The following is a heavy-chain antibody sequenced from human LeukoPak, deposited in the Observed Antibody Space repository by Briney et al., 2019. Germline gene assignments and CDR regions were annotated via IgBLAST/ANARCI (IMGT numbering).Heavy chain of an antibody. CDR1: GFTFSSYA. Sequence: GGSLRLSCAASGFTFSSYAMRWVRQAPGKGLKWVSGISGSGGSTYYADSVKGRFTISTDNSKNTLYLQMNSLRAEDTAVYYCAKSWGSYRYPFDYWGQGTLVTVSS. CDR2: ISGSGGST. V-gene: IGHV3-23*01. J-gene: IGHJ4*02. CDR3: AKSWGSYRYPFDY. D-gene: IGHD3-16*02.